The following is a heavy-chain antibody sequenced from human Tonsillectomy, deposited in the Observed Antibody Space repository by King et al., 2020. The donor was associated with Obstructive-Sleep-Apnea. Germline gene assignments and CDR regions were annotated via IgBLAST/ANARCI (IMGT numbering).Heavy chain of an antibody. CDR2: IIPILGIA. CDR3: ARRVNYYGSGSYYLDY. D-gene: IGHD3-10*01. CDR1: GGTFSSYA. Sequence: QLVQSGAEVKKPGSSVKGSCKASGGTFSSYAISWVRQAPVQGLEWIGGIIPILGIANYAQKFQGRVRITAYKSTSTAYMELGSLRSEDTAVYYCARRVNYYGSGSYYLDYWGQGTLVTVSS. J-gene: IGHJ4*02. V-gene: IGHV1-69*10.